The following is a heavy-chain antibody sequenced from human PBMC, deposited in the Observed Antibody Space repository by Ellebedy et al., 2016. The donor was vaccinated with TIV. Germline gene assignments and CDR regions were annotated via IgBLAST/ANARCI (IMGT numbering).Heavy chain of an antibody. Sequence: GESLKISXAASGFTFSTYAMSWVRQAPGKGLDWVSTISTSGGSTYYADSVKGRFTISRDNSKNTLYLQMHSLRAEDTAVYYCVRARPYCGGDCFSFGNWGQGSLVTVSS. D-gene: IGHD2-21*02. CDR2: ISTSGGST. V-gene: IGHV3-23*01. J-gene: IGHJ4*02. CDR1: GFTFSTYA. CDR3: VRARPYCGGDCFSFGN.